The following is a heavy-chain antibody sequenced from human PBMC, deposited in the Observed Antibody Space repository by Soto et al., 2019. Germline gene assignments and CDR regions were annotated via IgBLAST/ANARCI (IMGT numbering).Heavy chain of an antibody. Sequence: GESLKISCKGSGYSFTSYWIGWVRQMPGKGLEWMGIIYPGDSDTRYSPSFQGQVTISADKSISTAYLQWSSLKASDTAMYYCARLEPQGGSYFKAHYDYRGQGTLVTVSS. CDR1: GYSFTSYW. D-gene: IGHD1-26*01. J-gene: IGHJ4*02. CDR3: ARLEPQGGSYFKAHYDY. V-gene: IGHV5-51*01. CDR2: IYPGDSDT.